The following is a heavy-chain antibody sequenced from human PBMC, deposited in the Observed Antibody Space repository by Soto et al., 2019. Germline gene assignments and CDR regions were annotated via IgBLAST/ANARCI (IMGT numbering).Heavy chain of an antibody. V-gene: IGHV4-34*01. J-gene: IGHJ5*02. CDR1: GGAFSGHS. D-gene: IGHD3-22*01. CDR3: STRAYDTNGYYRFGP. CDR2: INHSGRV. Sequence: QVQLQQWGAGLLKPSETLSLTCAVYGGAFSGHSWTWIRQSPGKGLEWIGDINHSGRVNYSPSLKGRVNISLDTSKNQFSLTLSAVTAADTAMYYCSTRAYDTNGYYRFGPWGQGTLVTVSS.